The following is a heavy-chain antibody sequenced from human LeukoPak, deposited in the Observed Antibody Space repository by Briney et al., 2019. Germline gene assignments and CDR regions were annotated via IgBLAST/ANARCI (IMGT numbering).Heavy chain of an antibody. CDR2: IIPIFGTA. CDR3: ARGTYYDSSDDAFDI. Sequence: SVKVSCKASGGTFSSSAISWVRRAPGQGLEWMGGIIPIFGTANYAQKFQGRVTITADESTSTAYMELSSLRSEDTAVYYCARGTYYDSSDDAFDIWGQGTMVTVSS. CDR1: GGTFSSSA. V-gene: IGHV1-69*13. D-gene: IGHD3-22*01. J-gene: IGHJ3*02.